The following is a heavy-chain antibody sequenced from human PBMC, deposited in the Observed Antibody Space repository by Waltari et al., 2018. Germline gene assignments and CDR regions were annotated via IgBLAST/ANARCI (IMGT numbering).Heavy chain of an antibody. V-gene: IGHV4-38-2*01. J-gene: IGHJ6*03. CDR1: GYSISSGYY. D-gene: IGHD6-13*01. CDR3: ARRAAIAATGPTYYMDV. Sequence: QVQLQGSGPGLVKPSETLSLTCAVSGYSISSGYYWGWIRQPPGKGLEWIGSIYHSVSPYYNPSLKSRVTISVDTSKNQFSLKLSSVTAADTAVYYCARRAAIAATGPTYYMDVWGKGTTVTVSS. CDR2: IYHSVSP.